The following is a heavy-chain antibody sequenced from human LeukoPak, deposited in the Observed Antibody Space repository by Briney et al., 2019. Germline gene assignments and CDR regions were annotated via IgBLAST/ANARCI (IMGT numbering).Heavy chain of an antibody. J-gene: IGHJ4*02. CDR3: ARSPPYDFWSGAGSYFDY. CDR1: GFTFSSYW. D-gene: IGHD3-3*01. V-gene: IGHV3-74*01. CDR2: INTDGSST. Sequence: PGGSLRLSCAASGFTFSSYWMHWVRQAPGKGLVWVSRINTDGSSTSYADSAKGRFTISRDNAKNTLYLQMNSLRAEDTAVYYCARSPPYDFWSGAGSYFDYWGQGTLVTVSS.